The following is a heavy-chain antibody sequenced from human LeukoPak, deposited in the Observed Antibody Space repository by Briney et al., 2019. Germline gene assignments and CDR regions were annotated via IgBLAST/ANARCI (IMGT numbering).Heavy chain of an antibody. Sequence: GGSLRLSCAASGFTFSSYWMNWARQAPGKGLEWVASINHNGNVNYYVDSVKGRFTISRDNAKSSLYLQMSNLRAEDTAVYFCARGGGLDGWGQGATVTVSS. D-gene: IGHD3-16*01. CDR2: INHNGNVN. CDR1: GFTFSSYW. V-gene: IGHV3-7*03. J-gene: IGHJ6*02. CDR3: ARGGGLDG.